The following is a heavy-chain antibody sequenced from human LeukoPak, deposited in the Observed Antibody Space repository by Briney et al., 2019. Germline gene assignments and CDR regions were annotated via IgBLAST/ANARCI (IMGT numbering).Heavy chain of an antibody. CDR2: ISYDGSNK. V-gene: IGHV3-30*04. Sequence: GGSLRLSCAASGFTFSSYAMHWVRQAPGKGLEWVAVISYDGSNKYYADSVKGRFTISRDNSKNTRYLQMNSLRAEDTAVYYCARQLDYWGQGTLVTVSS. CDR3: ARQLDY. J-gene: IGHJ4*02. CDR1: GFTFSSYA.